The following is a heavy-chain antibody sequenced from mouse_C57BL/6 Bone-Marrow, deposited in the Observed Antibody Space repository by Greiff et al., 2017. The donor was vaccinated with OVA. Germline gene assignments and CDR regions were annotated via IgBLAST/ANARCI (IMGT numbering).Heavy chain of an antibody. CDR3: ASGGGNYVFYFDD. J-gene: IGHJ2*01. Sequence: EVQLQQSGPELVKPGASVKISCKASGYSFTDYNMHWVKQSNGKSLEWIGVINPNYGTTSYNQKFKGKATLTVDQSSSTAYMQLNSLTSEDSAVYDCASGGGNYVFYFDDWGQGTTLTVSS. CDR1: GYSFTDYN. CDR2: INPNYGTT. D-gene: IGHD2-1*01. V-gene: IGHV1-39*01.